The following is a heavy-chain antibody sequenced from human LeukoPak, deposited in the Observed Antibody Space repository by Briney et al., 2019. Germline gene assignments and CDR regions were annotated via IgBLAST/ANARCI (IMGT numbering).Heavy chain of an antibody. CDR3: AREIVVVVAATRWFDP. V-gene: IGHV4-59*01. J-gene: IGHJ5*02. CDR2: IYYSGST. Sequence: SETLSLTCTVSGGSISSYYWSWIRQPPGKGLEWIGYIYYSGSTNYTPSLKSRVTISVDTSKNQFSLKLSSVTAADTAVYYCAREIVVVVAATRWFDPWGQGTLVTVSS. D-gene: IGHD2-15*01. CDR1: GGSISSYY.